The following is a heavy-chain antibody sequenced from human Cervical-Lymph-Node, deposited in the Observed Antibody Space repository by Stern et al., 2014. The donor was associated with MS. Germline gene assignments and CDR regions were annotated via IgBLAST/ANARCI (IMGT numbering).Heavy chain of an antibody. Sequence: MQLVQSGAEVKKPGESLKISCTASGYTFSRSWIALVRQVPGKGLEWMGIIYPDDSDTKYNPSFQGQVTISADKSINTAYLQWSSLKASDTAIYYCARPEPQQELKYWGQGTLVTVSS. J-gene: IGHJ4*02. D-gene: IGHD1-14*01. CDR3: ARPEPQQELKY. CDR1: GYTFSRSW. CDR2: IYPDDSDT. V-gene: IGHV5-51*01.